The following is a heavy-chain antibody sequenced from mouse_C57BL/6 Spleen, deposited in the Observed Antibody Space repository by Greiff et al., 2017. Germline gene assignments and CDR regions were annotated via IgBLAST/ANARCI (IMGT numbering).Heavy chain of an antibody. V-gene: IGHV1-52*01. Sequence: VQLQQPGAELVRPGSSVKLSCKASGYTFTSYWMHWVKQRPIQGLEWIGNIDPSDSETNYNQKFKDKATLTVDKSYSTAYMQLSSLTSEDSAVYYCARYTTEDYAMDYWGQGTSVTVSS. J-gene: IGHJ4*01. CDR3: ARYTTEDYAMDY. CDR1: GYTFTSYW. D-gene: IGHD1-1*01. CDR2: IDPSDSET.